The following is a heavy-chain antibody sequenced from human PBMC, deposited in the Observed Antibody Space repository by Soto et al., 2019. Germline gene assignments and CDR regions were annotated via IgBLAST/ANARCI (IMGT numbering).Heavy chain of an antibody. CDR2: IIPIFGTA. V-gene: IGHV1-69*06. Sequence: ASVKVSCKASGGTFSSYAISWVRQAPGQGLEWMGGIIPIFGTANYAQKFQGRVTITADKSTSTAYMELSSLRSEDTAVYYCASSKDHIVVVVAATSRYYGMDVWGQGTTVTVSS. CDR1: GGTFSSYA. J-gene: IGHJ6*02. D-gene: IGHD2-15*01. CDR3: ASSKDHIVVVVAATSRYYGMDV.